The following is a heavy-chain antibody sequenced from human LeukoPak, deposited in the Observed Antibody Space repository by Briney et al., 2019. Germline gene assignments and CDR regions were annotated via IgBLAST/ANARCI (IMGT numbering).Heavy chain of an antibody. D-gene: IGHD6-19*01. Sequence: SETLSLTCTVSGGSISSYYWSWIRQPPGKRLEWIGYIYYSGSTSYNPSLKSRVTISVDTSKNQISLKLSSVTAADTAVYYCARDRGPERYSSGWDPFDYWGQGALVTVSS. CDR2: IYYSGST. CDR1: GGSISSYY. CDR3: ARDRGPERYSSGWDPFDY. V-gene: IGHV4-59*01. J-gene: IGHJ4*02.